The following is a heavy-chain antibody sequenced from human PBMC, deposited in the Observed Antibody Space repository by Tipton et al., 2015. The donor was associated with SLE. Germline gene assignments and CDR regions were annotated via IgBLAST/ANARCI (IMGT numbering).Heavy chain of an antibody. Sequence: TLSLTCTVSGDSISSSSYYWGWIRQPPGKGLEWIGSLYYGGTTYYNPSLKSRVTISVSTSKNQFSLKLNSVTAADTAVYYCARAWSYSTGWYYDLWGRGTLVTVSS. CDR3: ARAWSYSTGWYYDL. V-gene: IGHV4-39*07. D-gene: IGHD2-8*02. CDR2: LYYGGTT. CDR1: GDSISSSSYY. J-gene: IGHJ2*01.